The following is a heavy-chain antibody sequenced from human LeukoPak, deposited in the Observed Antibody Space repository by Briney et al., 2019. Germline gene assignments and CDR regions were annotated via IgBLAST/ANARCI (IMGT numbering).Heavy chain of an antibody. V-gene: IGHV3-21*01. CDR2: ISSSSSYI. CDR1: GITFSSHT. CDR3: ARDRSRNYGYYFDF. D-gene: IGHD4-11*01. Sequence: GGSLRLSCAASGITFSSHTMNWVRQAPGKGLEWVSSISSSSSYIYYASSVKGRFTISRDNAKNSLFLQMTSLRAEDTAVYYCARDRSRNYGYYFDFWGQGTLVSVSS. J-gene: IGHJ4*02.